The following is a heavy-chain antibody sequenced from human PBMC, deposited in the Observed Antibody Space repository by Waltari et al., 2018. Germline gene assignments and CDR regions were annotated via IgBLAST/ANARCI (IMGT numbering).Heavy chain of an antibody. Sequence: QVQLVESGGGVVQPGRSLRLSCVVSGFTFSIHHMHWVRQSPGKGLEWVADIWYDGSKENYVASVKGRFRISRDNSKNTVYLQLDRVSADDTAVYFCARGRYSSSSYIDYWGRGTLVTVSS. J-gene: IGHJ4*02. CDR2: IWYDGSKE. D-gene: IGHD6-6*01. CDR3: ARGRYSSSSYIDY. CDR1: GFTFSIHH. V-gene: IGHV3-33*01.